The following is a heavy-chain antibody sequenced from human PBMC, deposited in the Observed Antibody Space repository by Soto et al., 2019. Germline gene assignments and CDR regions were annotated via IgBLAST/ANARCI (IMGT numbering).Heavy chain of an antibody. CDR2: ISSSSSTI. Sequence: PGGSLRLSCAASGFTFSSYSMNWVRQAPGKGLEWVSYISSSSSTIYYADSVKGRFTISRDNAKNSLYLQMNSLRAEDTAVYYCARGRVVATDVDFDYWGQGTLVTVSS. CDR1: GFTFSSYS. V-gene: IGHV3-48*01. J-gene: IGHJ4*02. D-gene: IGHD5-12*01. CDR3: ARGRVVATDVDFDY.